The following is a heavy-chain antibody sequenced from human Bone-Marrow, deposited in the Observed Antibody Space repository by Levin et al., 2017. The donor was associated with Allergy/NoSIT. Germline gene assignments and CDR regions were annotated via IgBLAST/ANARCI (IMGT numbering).Heavy chain of an antibody. D-gene: IGHD4-11*01. V-gene: IGHV3-30-3*02. CDR2: ISHNGKTK. Sequence: GGSLRLSCAASGFSFTSFAMNWVRRAPGKGLEWVASISHNGKTKHYADSVKGRFTLSRDNSKSTVSLEMTSLSVEDTAVYYCAKPFYSSSWLTRAGSFDVWGQGTMVTVSS. CDR3: AKPFYSSSWLTRAGSFDV. J-gene: IGHJ3*01. CDR1: GFSFTSFA.